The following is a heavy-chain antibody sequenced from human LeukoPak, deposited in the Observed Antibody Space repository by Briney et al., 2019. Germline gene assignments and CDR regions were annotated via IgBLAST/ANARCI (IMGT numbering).Heavy chain of an antibody. D-gene: IGHD3-10*01. CDR3: VRDLSEGDVHPSYFDK. V-gene: IGHV3-33*01. Sequence: PGGSLRLSCAASGFNFSTYGMHWVRQAPGKGLEWVAVIWEDGSNKYYGDSVKGRFTISRDSSKNTLSLQMNSLRAEDTAVYYCVRDLSEGDVHPSYFDKWGRGTLVTVSS. CDR1: GFNFSTYG. CDR2: IWEDGSNK. J-gene: IGHJ4*02.